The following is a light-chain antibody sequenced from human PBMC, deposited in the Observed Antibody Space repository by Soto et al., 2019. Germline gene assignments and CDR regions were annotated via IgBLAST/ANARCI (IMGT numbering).Light chain of an antibody. Sequence: DIQLTQSPSTLSASVGERVTITCRASESISTWLAWYQQKPGRAPKLLIYDASNLESGVPSRFSGSSSGTEFILTIDSVQPDDFATYYCQQYTGTFGQGTKVDIK. CDR1: ESISTW. V-gene: IGKV1-5*01. CDR3: QQYTGT. CDR2: DAS. J-gene: IGKJ1*01.